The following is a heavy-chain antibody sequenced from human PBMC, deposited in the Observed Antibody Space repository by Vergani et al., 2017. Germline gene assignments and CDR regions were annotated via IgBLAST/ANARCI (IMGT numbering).Heavy chain of an antibody. V-gene: IGHV3-43*02. D-gene: IGHD4-23*01. Sequence: EVQLVESGGGVVQPGGSLRLSCAASGFTFDDYAMHWVRQAPGKGLEWVSLISGDGGSTYYADSVKGRFTISRDISKNSLYLQMNSLRTEDTALYYCAKDIDYGGNPGFDYWGQGTLVTVSS. CDR3: AKDIDYGGNPGFDY. J-gene: IGHJ4*02. CDR1: GFTFDDYA. CDR2: ISGDGGST.